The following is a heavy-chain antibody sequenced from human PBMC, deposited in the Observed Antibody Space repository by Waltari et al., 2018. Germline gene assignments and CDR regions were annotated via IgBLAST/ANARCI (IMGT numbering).Heavy chain of an antibody. Sequence: EVQVVESGGGLVQPGGSLRLSCTASGFTIGPYWMHWVRQVPGKGLVWVAGIKDDGSRTTYADPVKGRVAISRDNARNTVHLQMSGLRAEDTAVDYCGTLEAGGSWGQGTLVTVSS. CDR3: GTLEAGGS. CDR2: IKDDGSRT. J-gene: IGHJ5*02. CDR1: GFTIGPYW. V-gene: IGHV3-74*03. D-gene: IGHD5-12*01.